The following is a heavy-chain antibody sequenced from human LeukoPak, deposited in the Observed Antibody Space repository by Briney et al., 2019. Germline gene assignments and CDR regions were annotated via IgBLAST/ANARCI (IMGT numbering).Heavy chain of an antibody. CDR1: GGSISSSTYY. CDR2: IYYSGST. Sequence: SETLSLTCTVSGGSISSSTYYWGWIRQPPGKGLEWIGSIYYSGSTYYNPSLKSRVTTSVDTSKNQFSLKLSSVTVADTAVYYCARQYGLAVAGPFDYWGQGTLVTVSS. V-gene: IGHV4-39*01. D-gene: IGHD6-19*01. CDR3: ARQYGLAVAGPFDY. J-gene: IGHJ4*02.